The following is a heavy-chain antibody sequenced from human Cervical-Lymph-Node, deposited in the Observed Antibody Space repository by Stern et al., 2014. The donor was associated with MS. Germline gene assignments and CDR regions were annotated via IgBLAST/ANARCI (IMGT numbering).Heavy chain of an antibody. D-gene: IGHD6-25*01. CDR1: GYSFTSNG. Sequence: QVQLVQSGAEVKKPGASVKVSCKASGYSFTSNGITWVRQAPGQGLEWMGWISGYNGDTDYAQKFQGRITMTTDTSTTTAYMELKSLRSDDTALYYCTRGGALEGLDIWGQGTMVTVSS. CDR3: TRGGALEGLDI. J-gene: IGHJ3*02. V-gene: IGHV1-18*01. CDR2: ISGYNGDT.